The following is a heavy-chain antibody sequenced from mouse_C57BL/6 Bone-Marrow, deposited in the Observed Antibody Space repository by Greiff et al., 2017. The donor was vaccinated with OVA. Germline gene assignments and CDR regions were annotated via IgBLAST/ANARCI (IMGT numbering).Heavy chain of an antibody. CDR2: ISSGGSYT. CDR3: ASNYSYFDV. V-gene: IGHV5-6*01. J-gene: IGHJ1*03. CDR1: GFTFSSYG. Sequence: EVMLVESGGDLVKPGGSLKLSCAASGFTFSSYGMSWVRQTPDKRLEWVATISSGGSYTYYPDSVKGRFTISRDNAKNTLYLQMSSLKSEDTAMYYCASNYSYFDVWGTGTTVTVSS.